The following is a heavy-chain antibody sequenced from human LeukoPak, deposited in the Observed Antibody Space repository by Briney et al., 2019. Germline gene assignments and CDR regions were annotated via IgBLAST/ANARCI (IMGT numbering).Heavy chain of an antibody. V-gene: IGHV4-59*08. D-gene: IGHD6-19*01. CDR2: IYYSGST. J-gene: IGHJ6*02. CDR3: AAAVAGRPYGMDV. Sequence: SETLSLTCPVSGGSISSYYWSWIRQPPGKGLEWIGYIYYSGSTNYNPSLKSRVTISVDTSKNQFSLKLSSVTAADTAVYYCAAAVAGRPYGMDVWGQGTTVTVSS. CDR1: GGSISSYY.